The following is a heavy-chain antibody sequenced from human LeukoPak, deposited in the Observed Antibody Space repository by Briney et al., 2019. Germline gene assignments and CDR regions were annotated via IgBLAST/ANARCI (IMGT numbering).Heavy chain of an antibody. J-gene: IGHJ4*02. D-gene: IGHD3-22*01. V-gene: IGHV4-59*01. CDR3: ARARHYYDSSGYYQTNPYYFDY. Sequence: SETLSLTCTVSGGSISSYYWSWIRQPPGKGLEWIGYIYYSGSINYNPSLKSRVTISVDTSKNQFSLKLSSVTAADTAVYYCARARHYYDSSGYYQTNPYYFDYWGQGTLVTVSS. CDR2: IYYSGSI. CDR1: GGSISSYY.